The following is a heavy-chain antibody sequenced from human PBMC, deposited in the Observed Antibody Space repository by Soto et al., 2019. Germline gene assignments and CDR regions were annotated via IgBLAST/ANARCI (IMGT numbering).Heavy chain of an antibody. Sequence: GGSLRLSCAASGFTFSSYAMHWVRQAPGKGLEWVAVISYDGSNKYYADSVKGRFTISRDNSKNTLYLQMNSLRAEDTAVYYCARDYSSGLYYYYVMDVWGQGPTVPVSS. J-gene: IGHJ6*02. V-gene: IGHV3-30-3*01. CDR2: ISYDGSNK. D-gene: IGHD6-19*01. CDR3: ARDYSSGLYYYYVMDV. CDR1: GFTFSSYA.